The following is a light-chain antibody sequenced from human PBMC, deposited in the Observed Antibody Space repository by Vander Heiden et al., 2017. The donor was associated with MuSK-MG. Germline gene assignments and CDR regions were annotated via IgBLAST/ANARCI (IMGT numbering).Light chain of an antibody. J-gene: IGLJ3*02. Sequence: QSALTQPASVSGSPGQSITISCTGTSSDVGGYNYVFWYQQHPGKAPKLMIYEVSNRPSGVSNRFSGTKSGNTASLTISGLQAEDEAYYYCSSYTSSSTWVFGGGTKLTVL. CDR2: EVS. V-gene: IGLV2-14*01. CDR3: SSYTSSSTWV. CDR1: SSDVGGYNY.